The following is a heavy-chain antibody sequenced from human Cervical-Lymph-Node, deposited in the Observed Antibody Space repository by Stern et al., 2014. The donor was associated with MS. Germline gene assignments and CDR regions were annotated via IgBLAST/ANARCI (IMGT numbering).Heavy chain of an antibody. CDR2: IGWNIATK. Sequence: EVQLVESGGGLVQPGRSLRLSCSASQITFDDYGFHWVRQVPGKGLEWVAGIGWNIATKVYADSVKGRVTISRDNARDSLYLQMNNLTPDDTALYYCAKSYSSSWSGWIDSLGQVILVTVSS. CDR3: AKSYSSSWSGWIDS. V-gene: IGHV3-9*01. CDR1: QITFDDYG. J-gene: IGHJ5*01. D-gene: IGHD6-13*01.